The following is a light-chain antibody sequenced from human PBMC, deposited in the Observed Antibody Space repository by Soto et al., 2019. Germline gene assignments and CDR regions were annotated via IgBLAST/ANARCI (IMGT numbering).Light chain of an antibody. V-gene: IGKV3-15*01. J-gene: IGKJ5*01. CDR3: QQYNKWPLT. CDR2: GAS. Sequence: EIVMTQSPVTLSVSPGERATLSCRASQSVSTNLAWYQLRPGQAPRMVIYGASTRATGIPARFSGSGSGTEFTLIITSLQSEDVAVYYCQQYNKWPLTFGQGTRLEI. CDR1: QSVSTN.